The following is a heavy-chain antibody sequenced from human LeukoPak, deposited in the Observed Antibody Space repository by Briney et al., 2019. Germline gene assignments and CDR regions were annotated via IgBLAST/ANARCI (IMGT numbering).Heavy chain of an antibody. Sequence: GESLKISCKGSGYSFTSYWIGWVRQMPGKGLEWMGIIYPGDSDTRYSPSFQGQVTISADKSISTAYLQWSGLKASDTAMYYCARRGGYCSSTSCYADGFDYWGQGTLVTVSS. CDR2: IYPGDSDT. J-gene: IGHJ4*02. CDR1: GYSFTSYW. D-gene: IGHD2-2*01. V-gene: IGHV5-51*01. CDR3: ARRGGYCSSTSCYADGFDY.